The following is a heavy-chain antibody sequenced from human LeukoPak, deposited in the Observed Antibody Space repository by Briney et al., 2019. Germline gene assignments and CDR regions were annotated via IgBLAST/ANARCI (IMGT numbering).Heavy chain of an antibody. V-gene: IGHV4-59*02. CDR2: VYNSGST. J-gene: IGHJ3*01. CDR3: VRDWEGFNFDV. D-gene: IGHD1-26*01. CDR1: GGSASSYY. Sequence: SETLSLTCTVSGGSASSYYWSWVRQPPGEGLGWIAYVYNSGSTNYNPSLKSRVTISVDRSKNQFSLKMNSVTAADTAVYYCVRDWEGFNFDVWGQGTMVTVSS.